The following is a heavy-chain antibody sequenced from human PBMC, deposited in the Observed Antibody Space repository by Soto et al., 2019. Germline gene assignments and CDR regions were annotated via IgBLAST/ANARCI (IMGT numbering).Heavy chain of an antibody. Sequence: EVQLVESGGGLVQPGGSLRLSCAASGFTFSSYSMNWVRQAPGKGLEWVSYISSSSSTIYYADSVKGRFTSSRDNAKNSLYLQTNSLTAEDTAVYYCARDLNYGLFDYWGQGTLVTVSS. CDR1: GFTFSSYS. CDR2: ISSSSSTI. D-gene: IGHD4-17*01. J-gene: IGHJ4*02. V-gene: IGHV3-48*01. CDR3: ARDLNYGLFDY.